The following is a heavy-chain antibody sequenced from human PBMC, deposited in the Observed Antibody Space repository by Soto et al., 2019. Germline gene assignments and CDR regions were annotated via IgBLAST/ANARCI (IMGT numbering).Heavy chain of an antibody. Sequence: QVQLVESGGGVVQPRRSLRLSCAASGFTFSSYGMNWVRQAPGKGLEWVAVVSYDEITKYYADSVKGRFTISRDNSKNTVYLQMNSLRPEDTAVYYCAKPLGLLRRAMAQGSDYWGQGTLVTVSS. V-gene: IGHV3-30*18. CDR1: GFTFSSYG. CDR2: VSYDEITK. D-gene: IGHD5-18*01. J-gene: IGHJ4*02. CDR3: AKPLGLLRRAMAQGSDY.